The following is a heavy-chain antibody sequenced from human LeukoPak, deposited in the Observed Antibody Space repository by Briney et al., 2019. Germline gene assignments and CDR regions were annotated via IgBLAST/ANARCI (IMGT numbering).Heavy chain of an antibody. Sequence: GGSLRLSCAASGFTFSSYGMHWVRQAPGKGREWVAFIHFDGSTKYSGDSVKGRFTVSRDNSRNTLYLQMNSVRPEDTAVYYCAKDQCTRTSCDGYPGYWGQGTLVTVSS. CDR2: IHFDGSTK. J-gene: IGHJ4*02. V-gene: IGHV3-30*02. D-gene: IGHD2-2*01. CDR3: AKDQCTRTSCDGYPGY. CDR1: GFTFSSYG.